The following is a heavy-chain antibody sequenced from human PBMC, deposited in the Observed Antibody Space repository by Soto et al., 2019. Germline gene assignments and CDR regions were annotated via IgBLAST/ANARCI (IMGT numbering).Heavy chain of an antibody. J-gene: IGHJ4*02. Sequence: SETHCLTYTVSDAYCSKYYGTWIRQSPGKGLEWIGYIYFNGNTNYNPSLKRRVTMSIDTSKKQFSLNLSSVTAADTAVYYCASVTFGGIVLAHWGQGALVTLSA. CDR1: DAYCSKYY. D-gene: IGHD3-16*01. V-gene: IGHV4-59*01. CDR2: IYFNGNT. CDR3: ASVTFGGIVLAH.